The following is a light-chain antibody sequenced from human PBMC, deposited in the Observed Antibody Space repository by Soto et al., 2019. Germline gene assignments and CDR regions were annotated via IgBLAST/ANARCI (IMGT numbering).Light chain of an antibody. Sequence: QSVLTQPASVSGSPGQSITISCTGTSSDVGGYNYVSWYQQHPGKAPKLMIYDVSNRPSGLSNRLSGSKSGTTASLTISGLQAEDEAVYYCSSYTSSSTYVFGPGTKVTVL. CDR3: SSYTSSSTYV. CDR1: SSDVGGYNY. CDR2: DVS. V-gene: IGLV2-14*01. J-gene: IGLJ1*01.